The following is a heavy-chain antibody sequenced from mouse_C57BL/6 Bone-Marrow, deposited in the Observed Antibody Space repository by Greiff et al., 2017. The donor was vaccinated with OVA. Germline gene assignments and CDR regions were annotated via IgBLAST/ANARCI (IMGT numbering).Heavy chain of an antibody. D-gene: IGHD1-1*01. CDR3: ARWGTTVVATRGFAY. J-gene: IGHJ3*01. V-gene: IGHV1-77*01. CDR1: GYTFTDYY. Sequence: VQLQQSGAELVKPGASVKISCKASGYTFTDYYINWVKQRPGQGLEWIGKIGPGSGSTYYNEKFKGKATLTADKSSSTAYMQLSSLTSEDSAVYFCARWGTTVVATRGFAYWGQGTLVTVSA. CDR2: IGPGSGST.